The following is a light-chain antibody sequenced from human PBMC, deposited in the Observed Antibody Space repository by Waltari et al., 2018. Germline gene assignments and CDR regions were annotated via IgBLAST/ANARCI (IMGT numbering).Light chain of an antibody. V-gene: IGKV4-1*01. J-gene: IGKJ4*01. CDR3: QQYYSTSLT. CDR1: QSVLYSSNNKNY. Sequence: DIVMTQSPDSLALSLGERATINCKSSQSVLYSSNNKNYLAWYQQKPGQPPKLLIYWASTRESGVPDRFSGSGSGTDFTLTISSLQAEDVAVYYCQQYYSTSLTFGGGTEVEIK. CDR2: WAS.